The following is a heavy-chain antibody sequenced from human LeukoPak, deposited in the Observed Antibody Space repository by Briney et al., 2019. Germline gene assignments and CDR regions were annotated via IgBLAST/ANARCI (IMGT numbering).Heavy chain of an antibody. Sequence: SETLSLTCTVSGGSISSYFWSWIRQPAGKGLEWIGRIYSSGSTNYNPSLKSRVTMSVDKSENQVSLKLSSLTAADTAVYYCARAGGVVSEYYFDYWGQGTLVTVSS. J-gene: IGHJ4*02. CDR1: GGSISSYF. V-gene: IGHV4-4*07. CDR2: IYSSGST. CDR3: ARAGGVVSEYYFDY. D-gene: IGHD3-3*01.